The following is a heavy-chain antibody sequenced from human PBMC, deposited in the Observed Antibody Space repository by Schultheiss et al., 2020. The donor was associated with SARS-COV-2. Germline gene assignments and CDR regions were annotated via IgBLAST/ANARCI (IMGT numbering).Heavy chain of an antibody. Sequence: SQTLSLTCTVSGGSISSYYWSWIRQPPGKGLEWIGYIYYSGSTNYNPSLKSRVTISVDTSKNQFSLKLSSVTAADTAVYYCARDLETSDGDYDYESSGSDYWGQGTLVTVSS. J-gene: IGHJ4*02. V-gene: IGHV4-59*12. CDR3: ARDLETSDGDYDYESSGSDY. CDR2: IYYSGST. CDR1: GGSISSYY. D-gene: IGHD3-22*01.